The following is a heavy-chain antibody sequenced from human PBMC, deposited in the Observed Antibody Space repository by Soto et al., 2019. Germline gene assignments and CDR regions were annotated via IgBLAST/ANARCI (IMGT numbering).Heavy chain of an antibody. D-gene: IGHD3-10*01. Sequence: EVQLVESGGGLVQPGGSLRLSCAASGFTFSSYWMSWVRQAPGKGLEWVANIKQDGSEKYYVDSVKGRFTISRDNAKNSLYLQMNSLRAEDTAVYFCASLLSHMGRGAIRPYFDYWGQGTLVTVSS. CDR3: ASLLSHMGRGAIRPYFDY. V-gene: IGHV3-7*03. J-gene: IGHJ4*02. CDR1: GFTFSSYW. CDR2: IKQDGSEK.